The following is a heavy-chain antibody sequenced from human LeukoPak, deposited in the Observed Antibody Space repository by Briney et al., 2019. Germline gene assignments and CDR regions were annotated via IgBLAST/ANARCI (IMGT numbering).Heavy chain of an antibody. CDR3: ARDGRDCSSTSCHDY. J-gene: IGHJ4*02. CDR1: GYTFTSYG. V-gene: IGHV1-18*01. CDR2: ISAYNGNT. Sequence: ASVKVSRKASGYTFTSYGISWVRQAPGQGLEWMGWISAYNGNTNYAQKLQGRVTMTTDTSTSTAYMELRSLRSDDTAVYYCARDGRDCSSTSCHDYWGQGTLVTVSS. D-gene: IGHD2-2*01.